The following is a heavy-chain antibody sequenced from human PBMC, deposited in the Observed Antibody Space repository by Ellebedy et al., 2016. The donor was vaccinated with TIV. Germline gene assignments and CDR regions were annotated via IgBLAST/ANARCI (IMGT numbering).Heavy chain of an antibody. J-gene: IGHJ4*02. CDR3: AREGLWLNYFDY. CDR1: GGSISSNSYY. Sequence: SETLSLTCTVSGGSISSNSYYWGWIRQPPGKGLEWIGYIYYSGSTYYNPSLKSRVTIALDTYKNPFSLKLSSVTAADTAVYYCAREGLWLNYFDYWGQGTLVTVSS. CDR2: IYYSGST. D-gene: IGHD5-18*01. V-gene: IGHV4-39*07.